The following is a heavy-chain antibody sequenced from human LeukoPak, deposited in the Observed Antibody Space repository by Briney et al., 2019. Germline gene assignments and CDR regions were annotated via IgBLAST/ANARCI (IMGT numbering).Heavy chain of an antibody. J-gene: IGHJ4*02. CDR2: INHSGST. CDR3: ARGLYYYDSSGAIDY. V-gene: IGHV4-34*01. Sequence: SGTLSLTCAVYGGSFSGYYWSWIRQPPGKGLEWIGEINHSGSTNYNPSLKSRVTISVDTSKNQFSLKLSSVTAADTAVYYCARGLYYYDSSGAIDYWGQGTLVTVSS. CDR1: GGSFSGYY. D-gene: IGHD3-22*01.